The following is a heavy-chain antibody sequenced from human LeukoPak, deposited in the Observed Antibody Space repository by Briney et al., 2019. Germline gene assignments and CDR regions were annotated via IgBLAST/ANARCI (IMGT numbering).Heavy chain of an antibody. CDR2: ISAYNGNT. V-gene: IGHV1-18*01. Sequence: ASVKVSCKASGYTFTSYGISWVRQAPGQGLEWMGWISAYNGNTNYAQKLQGRVTMTTDTSTSTAYMELSRLRSDDTAVYYCARQDITIFGVVQVDWFDPWGQGTLVTVSS. CDR3: ARQDITIFGVVQVDWFDP. J-gene: IGHJ5*02. D-gene: IGHD3-3*01. CDR1: GYTFTSYG.